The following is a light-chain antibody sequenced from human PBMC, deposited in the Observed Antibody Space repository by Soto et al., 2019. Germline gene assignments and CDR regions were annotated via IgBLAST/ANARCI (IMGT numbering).Light chain of an antibody. Sequence: QSALAQPASVSGSPGQSVTISCTGTFSDIGGYDSVSWYQQHSGKAPKLIIYEVTDRPSGVSNRFSGSKSGNTASLTISGLQAEDEADYHCSSFARNHSFYVFGTGTKLTVL. CDR3: SSFARNHSFYV. V-gene: IGLV2-14*01. CDR2: EVT. J-gene: IGLJ1*01. CDR1: FSDIGGYDS.